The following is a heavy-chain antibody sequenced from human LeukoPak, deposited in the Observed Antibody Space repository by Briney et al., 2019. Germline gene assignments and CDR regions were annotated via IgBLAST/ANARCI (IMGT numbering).Heavy chain of an antibody. Sequence: GGSLRLSCAASGFTFSSYSMNWVRQAPGKGLEWVSSISSSSSYIYYADSVKGRFTISRDNAKNSLYLQMNSLRAEDTAMYYCARESRQQRQINYMDVWGKGTTVTVSS. J-gene: IGHJ6*03. D-gene: IGHD6-13*01. CDR2: ISSSSSYI. CDR3: ARESRQQRQINYMDV. CDR1: GFTFSSYS. V-gene: IGHV3-21*01.